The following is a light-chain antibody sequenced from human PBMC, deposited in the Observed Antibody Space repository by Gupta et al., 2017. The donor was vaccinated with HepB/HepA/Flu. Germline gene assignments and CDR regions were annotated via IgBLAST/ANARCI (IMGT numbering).Light chain of an antibody. V-gene: IGKV1-12*01. Sequence: DIQMTQSPSSVSASVGDRVTISCRASQGISNWLAWYQQKPGKGPKLLIYAASRVESGVPSRFSGSGSGTDFTLTISSRQPEDFATYYCQQENSFPITFGQGTRLEIK. CDR1: QGISNW. CDR2: AAS. CDR3: QQENSFPIT. J-gene: IGKJ5*01.